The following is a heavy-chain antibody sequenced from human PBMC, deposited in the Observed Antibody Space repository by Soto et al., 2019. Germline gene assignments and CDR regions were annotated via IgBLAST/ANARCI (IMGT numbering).Heavy chain of an antibody. CDR1: GGSISSGGYY. CDR2: IYYSGST. Sequence: QVQLQESGPGLVKPSQTLSLTCTVSGGSISSGGYYWSWIRQHPGKGLEWIGYIYYSGSTYYNPSPKSRVTISVDTSKNQFSLKLSSVTAADTAVYYCARELTYYYDSSGPFDYWGQGTLVTVSS. J-gene: IGHJ4*02. CDR3: ARELTYYYDSSGPFDY. V-gene: IGHV4-31*03. D-gene: IGHD3-22*01.